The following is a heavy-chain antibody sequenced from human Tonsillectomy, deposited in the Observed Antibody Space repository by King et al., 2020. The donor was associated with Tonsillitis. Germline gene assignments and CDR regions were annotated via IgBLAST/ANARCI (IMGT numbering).Heavy chain of an antibody. CDR3: ARRPGMGRIGPAGAFDI. D-gene: IGHD6-13*01. J-gene: IGHJ3*02. Sequence: VQLVESGAEVKKPGESLKISCKGSGYSFTTYWIGWVRQMPGKGLEWMGIIYPCDSDTRYSPSFQGQVTISADKSISTAYLQWRSLKASDTAMYYCARRPGMGRIGPAGAFDIWGQGTMVTVSS. CDR2: IYPCDSDT. V-gene: IGHV5-51*01. CDR1: GYSFTTYW.